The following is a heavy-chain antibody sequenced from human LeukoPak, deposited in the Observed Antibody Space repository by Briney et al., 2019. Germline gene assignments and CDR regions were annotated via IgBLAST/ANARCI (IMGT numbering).Heavy chain of an antibody. Sequence: GGSLRLSCAASGFPFSVYGMNWVRQAPGKGLEWVSFISGSGGNTYYTDSVKGRFTISRDNAKNSLYLQMNSLRAEDTAVYYCARGRSRGFDYWGQGTLVTVSS. CDR2: ISGSGGNT. D-gene: IGHD3-10*01. J-gene: IGHJ4*02. V-gene: IGHV3-21*01. CDR1: GFPFSVYG. CDR3: ARGRSRGFDY.